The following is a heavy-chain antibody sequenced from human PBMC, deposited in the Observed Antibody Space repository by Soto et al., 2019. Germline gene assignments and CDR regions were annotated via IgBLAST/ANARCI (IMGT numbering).Heavy chain of an antibody. V-gene: IGHV1-69*13. CDR2: IIPIFGTA. J-gene: IGHJ5*02. Sequence: SVKVSCKASGGTFSSYAISWVRQAPGQRLEWMGGIIPIFGTANYAQKFQGRVTITADESTSTAYMELSSLRSEDTAVYYCAGNREGILTGYYKTSWFDPWGQGTLVTVSS. CDR3: AGNREGILTGYYKTSWFDP. CDR1: GGTFSSYA. D-gene: IGHD3-9*01.